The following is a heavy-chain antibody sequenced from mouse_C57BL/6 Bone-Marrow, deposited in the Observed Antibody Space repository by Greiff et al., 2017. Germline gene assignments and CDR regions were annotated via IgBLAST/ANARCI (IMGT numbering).Heavy chain of an antibody. CDR3: ARHYYRIYWYVDV. Sequence: QVQLQQSGPELVKPGASVKLSCKASGYTFTSYDINWVKQRPGQGLEWIGWIYPRDGSTKYNEKFKGKATLTVDTSSSTAYMELHSLTSEDSAVYCWARHYYRIYWYVDVWGTGTTVTVSS. CDR1: GYTFTSYD. J-gene: IGHJ1*03. CDR2: IYPRDGST. V-gene: IGHV1-85*01. D-gene: IGHD2-1*01.